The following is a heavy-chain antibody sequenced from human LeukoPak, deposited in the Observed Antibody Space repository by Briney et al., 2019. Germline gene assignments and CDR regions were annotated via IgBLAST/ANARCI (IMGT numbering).Heavy chain of an antibody. D-gene: IGHD6-13*01. J-gene: IGHJ4*02. CDR1: GFTVSSNY. CDR2: IYSGGST. CDR3: ARVLAAAGTFGGYYFDY. V-gene: IGHV3-53*01. Sequence: GGSLRLSCAASGFTVSSNYMSWVGQAPGKGLEWVSVIYSGGSTYYADSVKGRFTISRDNSKNTLYLQMNSLRAEDTAVYYCARVLAAAGTFGGYYFDYWGQGTLVTVSS.